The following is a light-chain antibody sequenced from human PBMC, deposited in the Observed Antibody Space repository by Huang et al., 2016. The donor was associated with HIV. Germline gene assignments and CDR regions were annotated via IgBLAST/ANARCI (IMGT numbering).Light chain of an antibody. J-gene: IGKJ1*01. V-gene: IGKV3-15*01. CDR2: GAS. Sequence: EIVMTQSPATLSVSPGERATLSCRASQRVSSNLAWYPQKPGQAPRLLIYGASTRATGIPARFSGSGSGTEFTLTISSLQSEDFAVYYGQQYNKWPRTFGQGTKVEIK. CDR1: QRVSSN. CDR3: QQYNKWPRT.